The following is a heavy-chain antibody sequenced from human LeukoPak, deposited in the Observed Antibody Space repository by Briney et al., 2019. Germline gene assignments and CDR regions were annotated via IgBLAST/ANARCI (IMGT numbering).Heavy chain of an antibody. J-gene: IGHJ6*02. Sequence: TASETLSLTCTVSGGSINSDGYYWTWIRQYPGKGLEWIGYIYYSGSTSYNPSLKSRVTISVDTSKNQFSLKLSSVTAADTAVYYCAREQILTDYDPYDPIAQSFGMDVWGQGTTVTVSS. CDR2: IYYSGST. D-gene: IGHD3-9*01. V-gene: IGHV4-31*03. CDR1: GGSINSDGYY. CDR3: AREQILTDYDPYDPIAQSFGMDV.